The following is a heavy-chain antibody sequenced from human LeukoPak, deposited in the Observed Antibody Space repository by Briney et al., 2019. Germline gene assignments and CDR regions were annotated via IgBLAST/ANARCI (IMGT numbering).Heavy chain of an antibody. CDR1: GDSINSYY. J-gene: IGHJ2*01. V-gene: IGHV4-59*12. Sequence: SETLSLTCTVSGDSINSYYWSWIRQPPGKGLEWIGYIYYSGSTNYNPSLESRVTISVDTSKNQFSLKLSSVTAADTAVYYCARKRPTHFDPWGRGTLVTVSS. CDR2: IYYSGST. CDR3: ARKRPTHFDP.